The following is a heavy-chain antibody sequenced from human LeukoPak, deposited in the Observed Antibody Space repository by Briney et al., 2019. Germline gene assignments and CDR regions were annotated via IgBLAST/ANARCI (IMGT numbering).Heavy chain of an antibody. D-gene: IGHD3-9*01. J-gene: IGHJ4*02. CDR3: ATATPLRYFDWLLD. V-gene: IGHV1-24*01. Sequence: ASVKVSCKVSGYTLTELSMHWVRQAPGKGLEWVGGFDPEDGETIYAQKFQGRVTITEDTATDTAYMELSSLRSEDTAVYYCATATPLRYFDWLLDWGQGTLVTVSS. CDR1: GYTLTELS. CDR2: FDPEDGET.